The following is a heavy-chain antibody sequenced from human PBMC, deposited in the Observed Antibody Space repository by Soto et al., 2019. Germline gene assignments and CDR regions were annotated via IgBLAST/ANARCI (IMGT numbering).Heavy chain of an antibody. V-gene: IGHV1-18*01. J-gene: IGHJ5*02. CDR2: ISAYNGNT. CDR3: ERVPMLRGVENWFDT. CDR1: GYTFTSYG. D-gene: IGHD3-10*01. Sequence: ASVKVSCKASGYTFTSYGICWVRHAPGQGLEWMGWISAYNGNTNYAQKLQGRVTMTTDTSTSTAYMELRSLRSDDTAVYYCERVPMLRGVENWFDTWGEGTLVNVSS.